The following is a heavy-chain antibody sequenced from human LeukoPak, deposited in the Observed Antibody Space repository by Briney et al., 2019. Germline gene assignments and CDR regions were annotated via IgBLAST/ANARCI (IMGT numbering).Heavy chain of an antibody. Sequence: SETLSLTCAVYSGSFSGYYWSWIRQPPGKGLEWIGEINHSGSTNYNPSLKSRVTISVDTSKNQFSLKLSSVTAADTAVYYCARVGVTTGSYFDYWGQGTLVTVSS. CDR1: SGSFSGYY. V-gene: IGHV4-34*01. J-gene: IGHJ4*02. CDR3: ARVGVTTGSYFDY. D-gene: IGHD4-11*01. CDR2: INHSGST.